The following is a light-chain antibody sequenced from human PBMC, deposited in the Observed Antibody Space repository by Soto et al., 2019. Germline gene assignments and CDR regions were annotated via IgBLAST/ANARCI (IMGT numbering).Light chain of an antibody. J-gene: IGKJ3*01. CDR1: QGISNW. CDR3: QQSSSFPLT. V-gene: IGKV1-12*01. Sequence: DIQMTQSPSFVSASVGDRVTITCRASQGISNWLAWYQQKPGKAPKLLIYATSNLQGGVPSRFSGSGSGTDFTLTIGSLQPEDSATYYCQQSSSFPLTSGPGTKVDIK. CDR2: ATS.